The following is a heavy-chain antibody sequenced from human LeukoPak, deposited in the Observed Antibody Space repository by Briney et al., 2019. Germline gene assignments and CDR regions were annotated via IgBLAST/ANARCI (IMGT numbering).Heavy chain of an antibody. CDR2: ISSSSSYI. Sequence: GGSLRLSCAASGLTFSSYSMNWVRQAPGKGLEWVSSISSSSSYIYYADSVRGRFTISRDNAKNSLYLQMNSLRAEDTAVYYCAKFTYYYDSSGLKSYYFDYWGQGTLVTVSS. D-gene: IGHD3-22*01. CDR1: GLTFSSYS. V-gene: IGHV3-21*01. CDR3: AKFTYYYDSSGLKSYYFDY. J-gene: IGHJ4*02.